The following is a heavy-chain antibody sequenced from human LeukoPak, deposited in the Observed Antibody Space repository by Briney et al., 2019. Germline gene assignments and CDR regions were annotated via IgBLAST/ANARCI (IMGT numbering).Heavy chain of an antibody. CDR2: INPSGGST. Sequence: GASVKVSCKASGGTFSSYAISWVRQAPGQGLEWMGIINPSGGSTSYAQKFQGRVTMTRDMSTSTVYMELSSLRSEDTAVYYCARGVRGELYGFDYWGQGTLVTVSS. J-gene: IGHJ4*02. D-gene: IGHD1-26*01. CDR3: ARGVRGELYGFDY. CDR1: GGTFSSYA. V-gene: IGHV1-46*01.